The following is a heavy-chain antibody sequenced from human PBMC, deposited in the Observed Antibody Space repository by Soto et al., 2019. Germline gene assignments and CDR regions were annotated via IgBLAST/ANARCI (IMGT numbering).Heavy chain of an antibody. CDR1: GYTFTSYG. J-gene: IGHJ6*02. Sequence: QVQLVQSGAEVKKPGASVKVSCKASGYTFTSYGISWVRQAPGQGLEWMGWISAYNGNTNYAQKLQGRVTMTTDTSANTSYTXLRSLRSDDTAVYYCARAVYDILTGYQDYYYGMDVWGQGTTVTVSS. CDR2: ISAYNGNT. V-gene: IGHV1-18*01. CDR3: ARAVYDILTGYQDYYYGMDV. D-gene: IGHD3-9*01.